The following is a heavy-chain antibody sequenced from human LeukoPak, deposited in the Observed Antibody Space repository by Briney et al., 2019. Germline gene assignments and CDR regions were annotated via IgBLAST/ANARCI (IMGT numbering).Heavy chain of an antibody. J-gene: IGHJ5*02. CDR1: GFTFSSYW. CDR2: IKSDGSST. CDR3: ARGSRSPSSSWSSHWFEP. Sequence: PGGSLRLSCAASGFTFSSYWMHWVRQAPGKGLVWASRIKSDGSSTCYADSVKGRFTIPRDNAKNTLYLKMNSLRAEDTVAYYCARGSRSPSSSWSSHWFEPWGQETLVTVSP. V-gene: IGHV3-74*01. D-gene: IGHD6-13*01.